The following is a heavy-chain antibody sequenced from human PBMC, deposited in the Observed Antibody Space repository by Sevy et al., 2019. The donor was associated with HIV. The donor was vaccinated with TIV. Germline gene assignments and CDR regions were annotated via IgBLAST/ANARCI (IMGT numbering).Heavy chain of an antibody. CDR2: IKNKADGGTR. Sequence: GGSLRLSCAASGFTFSNAWMNWVRQAPGKGLEWVGRIKNKADGGTRDYAAPVKGRFTISRDDSKNTVYLQMISLKTEDTAIYYCTTDHYYVIRWGQGTLVTVSS. D-gene: IGHD3-10*02. J-gene: IGHJ4*02. V-gene: IGHV3-15*07. CDR1: GFTFSNAW. CDR3: TTDHYYVIR.